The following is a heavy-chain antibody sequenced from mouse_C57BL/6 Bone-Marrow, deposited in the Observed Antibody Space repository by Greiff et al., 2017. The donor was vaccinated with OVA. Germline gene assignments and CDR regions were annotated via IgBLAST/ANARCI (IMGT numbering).Heavy chain of an antibody. V-gene: IGHV5-4*01. Sequence: EVKLVESGGGLVKPGGSLKLSCAASGFTFSSYAMSWVRQTPEKRLEWVATISDGGSYTYYPDNVKGRFTISRDNAKNNLYLQMSHLKSEDTAMYYGARDTYDYDGPYFDYWGQGTTLTVSA. CDR1: GFTFSSYA. CDR2: ISDGGSYT. D-gene: IGHD2-4*01. J-gene: IGHJ2*01. CDR3: ARDTYDYDGPYFDY.